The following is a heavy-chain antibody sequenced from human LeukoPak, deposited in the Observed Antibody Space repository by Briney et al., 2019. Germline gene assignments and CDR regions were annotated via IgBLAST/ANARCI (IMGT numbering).Heavy chain of an antibody. CDR2: ISGDGGST. V-gene: IGHV3-43*02. Sequence: GGSPRLSCAASGFTFDDYAMHWARQAPGKGLEWVSLISGDGGSTYYADSVKGRFTISRDNSKNSLYLQMNSLRTEDTASYYCAKTGDTMVRGVRVHYYYYYGMDVWGQGTTVTVSS. D-gene: IGHD3-10*01. CDR3: AKTGDTMVRGVRVHYYYYYGMDV. CDR1: GFTFDDYA. J-gene: IGHJ6*02.